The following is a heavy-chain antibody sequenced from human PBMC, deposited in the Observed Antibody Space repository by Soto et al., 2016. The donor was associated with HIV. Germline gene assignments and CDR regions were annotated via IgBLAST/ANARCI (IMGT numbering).Heavy chain of an antibody. CDR2: ISGSGGST. J-gene: IGHJ4*02. Sequence: EVQLLESGGGLVQPGGSLRLSCAASGFTFSSYAMSWVRQAPGKGLEWVSAISGSGGSTYYADSVKGRFTISRDNSKNTLYLQMNSLRAEDTAVYYCARYQLPHFNFDYWGQGTLVTVSS. D-gene: IGHD2-2*01. CDR3: ARYQLPHFNFDY. CDR1: GFTFSSYA. V-gene: IGHV3-23*01.